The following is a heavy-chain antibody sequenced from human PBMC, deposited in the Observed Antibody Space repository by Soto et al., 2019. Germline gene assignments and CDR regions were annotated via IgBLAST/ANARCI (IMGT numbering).Heavy chain of an antibody. J-gene: IGHJ6*02. V-gene: IGHV3-30-3*01. D-gene: IGHD3-10*01. CDR1: GFSFSNYA. Sequence: GGSLRLSCVASGFSFSNYAVHWVRQAPGKGLEWVAVISYDGVDKFYADSVRGRFSISRDNSKNTLFLQVDSLRAEDTAAYYCARDGAMVRGILKRYYIFGMAVWGPGTTVTVSS. CDR3: ARDGAMVRGILKRYYIFGMAV. CDR2: ISYDGVDK.